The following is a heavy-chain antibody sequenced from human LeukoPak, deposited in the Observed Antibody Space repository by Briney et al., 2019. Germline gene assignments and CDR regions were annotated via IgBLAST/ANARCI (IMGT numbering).Heavy chain of an antibody. CDR1: GFTFSSYD. D-gene: IGHD2-2*01. V-gene: IGHV3-48*01. CDR2: ISSSSSTI. CDR3: ARGGHCSTTSCSNYDGMDV. Sequence: GGSLRLSCAASGFTFSSYDMIWVRQAPGKGLDWVSYISSSSSTIYYADSVKGRFTISRDNAKNSLYLQMNSLRAEDTAVYFCARGGHCSTTSCSNYDGMDVWGQGTTLTVSS. J-gene: IGHJ6*02.